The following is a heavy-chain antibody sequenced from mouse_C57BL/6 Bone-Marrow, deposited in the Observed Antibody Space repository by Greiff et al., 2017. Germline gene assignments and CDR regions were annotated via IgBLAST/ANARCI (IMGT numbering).Heavy chain of an antibody. J-gene: IGHJ2*01. Sequence: VMLVESGAELARPGASVKLSCKASGYTFTSYGISWVKQRTGQGLEWIGEIYPRSGNTYYNEKFKGKATLTADKSSSTAYMELRSLTSEDSAVYFCARDYGSSYGYWGQGTTLTVSS. CDR1: GYTFTSYG. CDR3: ARDYGSSYGY. CDR2: IYPRSGNT. V-gene: IGHV1-81*01. D-gene: IGHD1-1*01.